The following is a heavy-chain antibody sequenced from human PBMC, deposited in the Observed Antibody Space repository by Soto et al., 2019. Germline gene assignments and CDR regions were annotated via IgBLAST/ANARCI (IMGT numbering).Heavy chain of an antibody. CDR3: AVGSSIAAAGTDY. CDR2: IDPSDSYT. D-gene: IGHD6-13*01. CDR1: GYIFTSYW. Sequence: PGESLKISCNGSGYIFTSYWISWGRQMPGKGLEWMGRIDPSDSYTNYSPSFQGHVTISADKSISTAYLQWSSLKASDTAMYYCAVGSSIAAAGTDYWGQGTLVTVSS. V-gene: IGHV5-10-1*01. J-gene: IGHJ4*02.